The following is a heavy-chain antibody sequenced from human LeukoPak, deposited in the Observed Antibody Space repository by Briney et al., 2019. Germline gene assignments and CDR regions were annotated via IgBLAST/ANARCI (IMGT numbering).Heavy chain of an antibody. V-gene: IGHV3-53*01. CDR3: AKDPDYDFWSGYSIAGY. CDR1: GFTVSSNY. Sequence: GGSLRLSCAASGFTVSSNYMSWVRQAPGKGLEWVSIIYSGGSTYYADSVKGRFTISRDNSKNTLYLQMNSLRAEDTAVYYCAKDPDYDFWSGYSIAGYWGQGTLVTVSS. D-gene: IGHD3-3*01. CDR2: IYSGGST. J-gene: IGHJ4*02.